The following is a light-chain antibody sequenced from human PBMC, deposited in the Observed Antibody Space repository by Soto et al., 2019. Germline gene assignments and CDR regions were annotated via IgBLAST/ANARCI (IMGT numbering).Light chain of an antibody. J-gene: IGLJ1*01. V-gene: IGLV1-47*01. Sequence: QSALTQPPSASGTPGQRVTNSCSGSSSNIGSNYVYWYQQLPGTAPKLLIYRNNQRPSGVPDRFSGSKSGTSASLAISGLRSEDEADYYCAAWDDSLSGPVFGTGTKVTVL. CDR3: AAWDDSLSGPV. CDR2: RNN. CDR1: SSNIGSNY.